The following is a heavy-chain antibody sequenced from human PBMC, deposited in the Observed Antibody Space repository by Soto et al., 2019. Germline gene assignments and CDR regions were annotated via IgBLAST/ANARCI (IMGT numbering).Heavy chain of an antibody. D-gene: IGHD2-15*01. CDR2: ISHDGSNK. Sequence: PGGSLRLSCAASGFTFRSYAMHWVRQAPGKGLECVAVISHDGSNKFYRDYVKGRFTTSRDNSKNTLYLQINSLRYEDTAVYYCARGDREDIAVVIGVRPGEYGVDVWGQGTTVTVSS. V-gene: IGHV3-30-3*01. CDR1: GFTFRSYA. J-gene: IGHJ6*02. CDR3: ARGDREDIAVVIGVRPGEYGVDV.